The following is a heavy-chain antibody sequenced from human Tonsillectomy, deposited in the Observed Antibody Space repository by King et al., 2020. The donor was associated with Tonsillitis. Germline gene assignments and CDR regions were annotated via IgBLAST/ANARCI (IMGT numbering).Heavy chain of an antibody. D-gene: IGHD2-2*01. CDR1: GFTFSSYA. CDR3: ARNPYPRDCYSGRDV. Sequence: VQLVESGGGVVQPGRSLRLSCAASGFTFSSYAMHWVRQAPGKGLEWVAVISYDGSNKYYADSVKGRFTISRDNSKNTLYLQMNSLRAEDTAVYYCARNPYPRDCYSGRDVWGQGTTVTVSS. V-gene: IGHV3-30*04. J-gene: IGHJ6*02. CDR2: ISYDGSNK.